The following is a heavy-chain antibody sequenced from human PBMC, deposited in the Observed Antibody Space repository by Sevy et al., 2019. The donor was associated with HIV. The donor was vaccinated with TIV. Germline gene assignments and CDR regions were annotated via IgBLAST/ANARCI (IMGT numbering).Heavy chain of an antibody. CDR1: GFSFSYYG. D-gene: IGHD1-26*01. J-gene: IGHJ6*02. CDR3: ANAYSGSYSHSYLYALDV. Sequence: GGSLRLSCIGSGFSFSYYGIHWVRQSPGKGLDWVALISHDGINEYYADSVKGRLTISRDNSKNTVYLEMSSLRNEDTAIYFCANAYSGSYSHSYLYALDVWGQGTTVTVSS. CDR2: ISHDGINE. V-gene: IGHV3-30*18.